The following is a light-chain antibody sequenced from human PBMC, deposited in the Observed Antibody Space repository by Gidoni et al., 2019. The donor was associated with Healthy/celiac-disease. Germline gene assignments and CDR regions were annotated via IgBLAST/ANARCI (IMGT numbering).Light chain of an antibody. CDR2: LCS. V-gene: IGKV2-28*01. CDR1: QRLLHSNGYNY. J-gene: IGKJ4*01. Sequence: DIVMTQSPLSLPVTPGKPASSSCRSSQRLLHSNGYNYLDWYLQKPGHSPPLLIYLCSNRASGVPYRFSGSGSGTEFTLKISIVEAEDVGVYYCMQALQTRTFGGGTKVEIK. CDR3: MQALQTRT.